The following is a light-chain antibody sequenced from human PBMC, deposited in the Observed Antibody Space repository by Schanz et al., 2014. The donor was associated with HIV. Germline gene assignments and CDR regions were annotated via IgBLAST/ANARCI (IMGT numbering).Light chain of an antibody. CDR2: EVS. CDR1: SNDVGTTDR. J-gene: IGLJ2*01. Sequence: QSVLAQPASVSGSPGQSITISCTGTSNDVGTTDRVSWYQQHPDKAPKLMIYEVSERPPGVSSRFSGSKSANTAFLTVSGLQAEDEADYYCSSSGGSNNFVIFGGGTKVTVL. V-gene: IGLV2-14*02. CDR3: SSSGGSNNFVI.